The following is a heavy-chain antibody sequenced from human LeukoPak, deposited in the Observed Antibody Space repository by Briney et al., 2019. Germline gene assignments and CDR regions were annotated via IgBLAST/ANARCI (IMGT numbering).Heavy chain of an antibody. V-gene: IGHV3-49*04. CDR3: ARVHSGNDFDY. J-gene: IGHJ4*02. Sequence: GGSLRLSCAASGFTFAIHAMTWVRQAPGKGLEWVGFITSKAYGVTTEYGVSVKGRVIISRDDSKSIAYLHLNSLRTEDTAVYYCARVHSGNDFDYWGQGTLVTVSS. CDR2: ITSKAYGVTT. D-gene: IGHD3-10*01. CDR1: GFTFAIHA.